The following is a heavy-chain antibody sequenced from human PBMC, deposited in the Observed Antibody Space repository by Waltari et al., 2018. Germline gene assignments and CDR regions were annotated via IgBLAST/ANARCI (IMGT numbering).Heavy chain of an antibody. J-gene: IGHJ3*02. CDR3: ARGGFYAFDAFDI. Sequence: EVQLVESGGGLVQPGGSLRLSCAASGFTFSSYAMHWVRQAPGKGLEYVSAISSNGGSTYYANSVKGRFTISRVNSKNTLYLQRGSLRAEDMAVYYCARGGFYAFDAFDIWGQGTMVTVSS. CDR1: GFTFSSYA. V-gene: IGHV3-64*01. D-gene: IGHD2-2*01. CDR2: ISSNGGST.